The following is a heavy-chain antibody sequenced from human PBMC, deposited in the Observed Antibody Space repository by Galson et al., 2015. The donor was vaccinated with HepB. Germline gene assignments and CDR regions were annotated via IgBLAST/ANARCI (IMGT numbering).Heavy chain of an antibody. CDR3: ARGGSGRYFDL. Sequence: IFSSGTTNYNPSLKSRVAMSIDTSKNQFSLSLSSVTAADTAVYYCARGGSGRYFDLWGRGTLVTASS. V-gene: IGHV4-4*07. J-gene: IGHJ2*01. D-gene: IGHD3-16*01. CDR2: IFSSGTT.